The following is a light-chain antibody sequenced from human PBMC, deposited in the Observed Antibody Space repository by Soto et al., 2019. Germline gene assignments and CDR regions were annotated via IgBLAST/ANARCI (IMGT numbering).Light chain of an antibody. CDR2: EVT. CDR1: SNDVGGYNY. J-gene: IGLJ1*01. CDR3: SSYAGSNIHYV. V-gene: IGLV2-8*01. Sequence: QSVLTQPPSASGSPGQSVTISCTGTSNDVGGYNYVSWYQHHPGKVPKLMIYEVTKRPSGVPDRFSGSKSGNTASLTVSGLQAEDEADYYCSSYAGSNIHYVFGGGTKV.